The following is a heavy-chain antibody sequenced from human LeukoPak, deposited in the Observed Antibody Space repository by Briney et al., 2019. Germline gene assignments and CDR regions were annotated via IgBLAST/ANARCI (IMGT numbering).Heavy chain of an antibody. CDR3: AKAGEVVVITLFDY. J-gene: IGHJ4*02. Sequence: GGSLRLSCVASGFTFSTYVMGSVRQVPGKGLEWVSSVSESGVGTYYADSVKGRFTSSRDNSKDTLALQMNSLRAEDTAVYYCAKAGEVVVITLFDYWGQGTLVTVSS. V-gene: IGHV3-23*01. CDR1: GFTFSTYV. D-gene: IGHD3-22*01. CDR2: VSESGVGT.